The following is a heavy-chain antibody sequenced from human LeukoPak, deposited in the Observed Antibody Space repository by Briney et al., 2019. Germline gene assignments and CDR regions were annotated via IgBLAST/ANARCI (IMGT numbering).Heavy chain of an antibody. D-gene: IGHD4-17*01. CDR3: ARERWRGDYAYYYYYMDV. CDR1: GFTFISYW. V-gene: IGHV3-7*01. CDR2: IKQDGSEK. Sequence: GGSLRLSCAASGFTFISYWMTWVRQAPGKGLEWVANIKQDGSEKYYVDSVKGRFTISRDNAKNSLYLQMNSLRAEDTAVYYCARERWRGDYAYYYYYMDVWGKGTTVTVSS. J-gene: IGHJ6*03.